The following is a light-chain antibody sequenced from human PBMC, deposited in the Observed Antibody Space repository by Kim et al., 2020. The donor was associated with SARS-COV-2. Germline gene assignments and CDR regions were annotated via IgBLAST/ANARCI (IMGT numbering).Light chain of an antibody. V-gene: IGKV3-20*01. CDR3: QQYGSSPRLT. J-gene: IGKJ4*01. CDR1: QSVSSSY. CDR2: GAS. Sequence: EIVLTQSPGTLSLSPGERATLFCRASQSVSSSYLAWYQQKPGQAPRLLIYGASSRATGIPDRFSGSGSGTDFTLTISRLEPEDFAVYYCQQYGSSPRLTFGGGTKVDIK.